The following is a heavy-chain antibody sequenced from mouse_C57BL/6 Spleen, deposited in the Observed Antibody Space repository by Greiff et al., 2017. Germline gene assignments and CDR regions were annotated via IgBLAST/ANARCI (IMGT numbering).Heavy chain of an antibody. CDR3: ARYWDGAWFAY. CDR2: IYPSDSET. V-gene: IGHV1-61*01. Sequence: VQLQQPGAELVRPGSSVKLSCKASGYTFTSYWMDWVKQRPGQGLEWIGNIYPSDSETHYNQKFKDKATLTVDKYSSTAYMQLSSLTSEDSAVYYCARYWDGAWFAYWGQGTLVTVSA. CDR1: GYTFTSYW. D-gene: IGHD4-1*01. J-gene: IGHJ3*01.